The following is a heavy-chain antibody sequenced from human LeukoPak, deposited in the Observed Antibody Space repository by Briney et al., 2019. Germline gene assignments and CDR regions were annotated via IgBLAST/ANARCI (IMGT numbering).Heavy chain of an antibody. V-gene: IGHV3-7*01. CDR1: GFTFSSYW. D-gene: IGHD3-22*01. CDR3: ARSRGTTSWYYYDSSGYSLDY. J-gene: IGHJ4*02. Sequence: GGSLRLSCAASGFTFSSYWMSWVRQAPGKGLEWVANIKQDGSEKYYVDSVKGRFTISRDNAKNSLYLKMNSLRAEDTAVYYCARSRGTTSWYYYDSSGYSLDYWGQGTLVTVSS. CDR2: IKQDGSEK.